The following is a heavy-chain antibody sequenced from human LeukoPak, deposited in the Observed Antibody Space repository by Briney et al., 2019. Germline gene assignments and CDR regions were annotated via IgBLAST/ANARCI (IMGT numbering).Heavy chain of an antibody. Sequence: GGSLGLSCAASGFTFSSYWMTWVRQAPGKGLEWVANIKQDGSEKYYVDSVKGRFTISRDNAKNSLYLQMNSLRAEDTAVYYCARDQGYGDYARAFDIWGQGTMVTVSS. CDR2: IKQDGSEK. V-gene: IGHV3-7*01. CDR1: GFTFSSYW. CDR3: ARDQGYGDYARAFDI. D-gene: IGHD4-17*01. J-gene: IGHJ3*02.